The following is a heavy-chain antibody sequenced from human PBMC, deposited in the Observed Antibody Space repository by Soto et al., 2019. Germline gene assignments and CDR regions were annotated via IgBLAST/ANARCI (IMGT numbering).Heavy chain of an antibody. V-gene: IGHV3-23*01. CDR3: AKDRRAGGNSAFYFDF. CDR1: GVKFSNYA. J-gene: IGHJ4*02. D-gene: IGHD3-16*01. CDR2: ISATGGGT. Sequence: PGGSLRLSCAASGVKFSNYAMSWARQDPGKGLEWVSLISATGGGTYYADSVKGRFTISRDNSHNTLYLQVHSLTAEDTAVYYCAKDRRAGGNSAFYFDFWGQGAQVTVSS.